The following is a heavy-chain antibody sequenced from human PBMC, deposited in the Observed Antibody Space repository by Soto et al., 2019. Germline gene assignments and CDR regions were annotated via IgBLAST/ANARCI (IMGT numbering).Heavy chain of an antibody. CDR1: GFTFSSYG. V-gene: IGHV3-30*18. D-gene: IGHD6-13*01. Sequence: GGSLRLSCAASGFTFSSYGMHWVRQAPGKGLEWVAVISYDGSNKYYADSVKGRFTISRDNSKNTLYLQMNSLRAEDTAVYYCAKSGPRHGGQQLVKGFPGIDYWGQGTLVTVSS. CDR2: ISYDGSNK. J-gene: IGHJ4*02. CDR3: AKSGPRHGGQQLVKGFPGIDY.